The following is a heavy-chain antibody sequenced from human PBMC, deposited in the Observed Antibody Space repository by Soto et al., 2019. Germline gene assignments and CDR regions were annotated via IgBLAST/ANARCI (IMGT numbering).Heavy chain of an antibody. CDR3: VSQRGNYFDF. Sequence: PSETLSLTCSVSGDSLNSRYWSWIRQPPGKGLEWIGYIDYVGSTNYAPSLQSRVTMSVDTSKNQVSLKLRYVTAADTAVYYCVSQRGNYFDFWGQGTLVTVSS. D-gene: IGHD3-10*01. CDR2: IDYVGST. J-gene: IGHJ4*02. CDR1: GDSLNSRY. V-gene: IGHV4-59*11.